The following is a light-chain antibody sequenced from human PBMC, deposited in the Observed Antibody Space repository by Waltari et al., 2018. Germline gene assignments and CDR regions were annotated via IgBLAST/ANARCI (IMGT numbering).Light chain of an antibody. CDR3: CSYAGHSTYV. V-gene: IGLV2-23*02. Sequence: QSALTQPASVSGSPGQSITISCTGTSSDVGNYNLVSWYQPHPGKAPKLMLYEVSQRPPGVSNRFSGSKSGNTASLTISGLQPEDETDYYCCSYAGHSTYVFGTGTKVTVL. CDR1: SSDVGNYNL. CDR2: EVS. J-gene: IGLJ1*01.